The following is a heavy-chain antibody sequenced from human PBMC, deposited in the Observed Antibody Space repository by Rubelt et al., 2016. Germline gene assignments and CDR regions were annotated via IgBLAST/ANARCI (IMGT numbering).Heavy chain of an antibody. D-gene: IGHD3-10*01. CDR1: GFTFSSYA. J-gene: IGHJ5*02. Sequence: VQLVESGGGVVQPGKSLRLSCAASGFTFSSYAMHWVRQAPGKGLEWVAVISYDGSKQNYADSVKGRFTISRDNSKTPVYRQRKGLGAGETAVDYCANRVTPWGQGNRVNGSS. V-gene: IGHV3-30-3*01. CDR2: ISYDGSKQ. CDR3: ANRVTP.